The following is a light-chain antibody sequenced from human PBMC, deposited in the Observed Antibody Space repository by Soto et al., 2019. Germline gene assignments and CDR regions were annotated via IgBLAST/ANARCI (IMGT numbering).Light chain of an antibody. CDR3: QQYGSSPTRT. CDR1: QSVSSSY. J-gene: IGKJ1*01. Sequence: EIVLTQSPGTLSLSPGERATLSCRARQSVSSSYLAWYQQKPGQAPRLLIYGASSRATGIPDRFGGSGSGTDFTLTISRLEPEDFAVYYCQQYGSSPTRTFGQGTKVDIK. CDR2: GAS. V-gene: IGKV3-20*01.